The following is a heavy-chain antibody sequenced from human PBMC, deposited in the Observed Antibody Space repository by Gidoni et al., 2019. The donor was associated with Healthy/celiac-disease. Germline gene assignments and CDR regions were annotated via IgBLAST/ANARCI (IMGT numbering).Heavy chain of an antibody. V-gene: IGHV4-34*01. CDR2: INHSGST. CDR1: GGSFSGYY. Sequence: QWGAGLLKPSETLSLTCAVYGGSFSGYYWSWIRQPPGKGPEWIGEINHSGSTNYNPSLKSRVTISVDTSKNQFSLKLSSVTAADTAVYYCARGRRGVRGEDWGQGTLVTVSS. CDR3: ARGRRGVRGED. J-gene: IGHJ4*02. D-gene: IGHD3-10*01.